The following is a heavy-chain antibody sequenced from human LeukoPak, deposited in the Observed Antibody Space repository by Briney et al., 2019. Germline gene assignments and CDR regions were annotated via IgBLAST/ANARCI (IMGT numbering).Heavy chain of an antibody. V-gene: IGHV3-66*01. J-gene: IGHJ6*02. Sequence: GGSLRLSCAASGFTLSSNYMSWVRQAPGKGLEWVSVIYSGGSTYYADSVKGRFTISRDNSKNTLYLQMNSLRAEDTAVYYCARDPDGDYGMDVWGQGTTVTVSS. CDR1: GFTLSSNY. CDR2: IYSGGST. D-gene: IGHD4-17*01. CDR3: ARDPDGDYGMDV.